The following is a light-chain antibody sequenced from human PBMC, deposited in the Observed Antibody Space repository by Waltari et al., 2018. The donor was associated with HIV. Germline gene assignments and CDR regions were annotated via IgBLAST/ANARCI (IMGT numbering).Light chain of an antibody. Sequence: QPVLTPPLPASETPGQSLTIPCSGGNSNIGRNYVFWYQQVPTMAPKLIVYRNDPRPSGVSDRFSGSRSGTSASLVISGLRAEDEAHYYCASWDDGLSGHVFGSGTTVFVL. V-gene: IGLV1-47*01. J-gene: IGLJ1*01. CDR3: ASWDDGLSGHV. CDR2: RND. CDR1: NSNIGRNY.